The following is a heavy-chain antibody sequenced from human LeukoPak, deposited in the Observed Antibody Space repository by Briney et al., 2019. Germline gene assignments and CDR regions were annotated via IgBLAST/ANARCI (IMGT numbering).Heavy chain of an antibody. V-gene: IGHV3-7*01. Sequence: GGSQRLSCAASGFTFSSYWTCWVRQAPGKGLEWVAIIKQDGSDKYYVDSVEGRFIISRDNAKNSLYLQMNSLRAEDTAVYYCLTSTRSHRFDYWGQGTLVTVSS. CDR2: IKQDGSDK. J-gene: IGHJ4*02. CDR3: LTSTRSHRFDY. CDR1: GFTFSSYW. D-gene: IGHD2-15*01.